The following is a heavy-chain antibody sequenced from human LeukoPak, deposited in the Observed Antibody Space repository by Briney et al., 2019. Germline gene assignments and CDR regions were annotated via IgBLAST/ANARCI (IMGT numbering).Heavy chain of an antibody. CDR1: GYTFTGYY. J-gene: IGHJ4*02. D-gene: IGHD5-18*01. CDR2: INPNSGGT. CDR3: ARAMDTAMVTLNTFDY. Sequence: GASVKVSCKASGYTFTGYYMHWVRQAPGQGLEWMGWINPNSGGTNYAQKFQGRVNMTRDTSISTAYMELSRLRSDDTAVYYCARAMDTAMVTLNTFDYWGQGTLVTVSS. V-gene: IGHV1-2*02.